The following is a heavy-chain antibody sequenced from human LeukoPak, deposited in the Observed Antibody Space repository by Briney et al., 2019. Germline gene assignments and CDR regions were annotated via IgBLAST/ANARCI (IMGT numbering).Heavy chain of an antibody. D-gene: IGHD6-13*01. CDR2: NYWDDDK. CDR3: AHRTQQLAFDY. CDR1: GFSLSTTGVG. J-gene: IGHJ4*02. Sequence: SGPTLVKPTQTLTLTCTFSGFSLSTTGVGVGWIRQPPEKALEWLAHNYWDDDKRYSPSLKSRVTITKDTSKNQVVLTMTNMDPVDTATYFCAHRTQQLAFDYWGQGTLVTVSS. V-gene: IGHV2-5*02.